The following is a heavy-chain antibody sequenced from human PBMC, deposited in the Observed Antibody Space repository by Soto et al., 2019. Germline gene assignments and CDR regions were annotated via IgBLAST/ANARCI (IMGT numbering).Heavy chain of an antibody. CDR3: ARDLLDSITMIVVVITLPDY. Sequence: GGSLRLSCAASGFTFSSYATHWVRQAPGKGLEWVAVISYDGSNKYYADSVKGRFTISRDNSKNTLYLQMNSLRAEDTAVYYCARDLLDSITMIVVVITLPDYWGQGTLVTVSS. CDR1: GFTFSSYA. D-gene: IGHD3-22*01. V-gene: IGHV3-30-3*01. J-gene: IGHJ4*02. CDR2: ISYDGSNK.